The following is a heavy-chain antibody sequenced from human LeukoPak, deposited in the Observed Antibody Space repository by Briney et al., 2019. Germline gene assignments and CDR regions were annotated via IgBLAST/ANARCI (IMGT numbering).Heavy chain of an antibody. Sequence: QSGGSLRLSCAASGFTFSNYAMSWVRQAPGKGLEWVSSISGSDGTTYYADSVKGRFTISRDDSKNTLYLQMNSLRAEDTALYYCAKSRLGSTSCYNYWGQGTLVTVSS. V-gene: IGHV3-23*01. D-gene: IGHD2-2*02. J-gene: IGHJ4*02. CDR2: ISGSDGTT. CDR3: AKSRLGSTSCYNY. CDR1: GFTFSNYA.